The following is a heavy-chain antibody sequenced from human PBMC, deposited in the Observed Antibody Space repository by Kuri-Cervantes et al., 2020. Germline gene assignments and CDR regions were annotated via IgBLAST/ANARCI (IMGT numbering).Heavy chain of an antibody. J-gene: IGHJ6*03. CDR1: GGSISSYY. V-gene: IGHV4-59*08. CDR3: ARVSWDDSSGYITYYYYYYMDV. Sequence: SETLSLTCTVSGGSISSYYWGWIRQPPGKGLEWIGYIYYSGSTNYNPSLKSRVTISVDTSENQFSLKLSSVTATDTAVYYCARVSWDDSSGYITYYYYYYMDVWGKGTTVTVSS. CDR2: IYYSGST. D-gene: IGHD3-22*01.